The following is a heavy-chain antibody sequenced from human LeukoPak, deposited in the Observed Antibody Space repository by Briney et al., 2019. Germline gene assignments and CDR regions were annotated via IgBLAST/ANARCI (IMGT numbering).Heavy chain of an antibody. CDR2: ISGSGGST. D-gene: IGHD2-15*01. V-gene: IGHV3-23*01. CDR3: AKDCSGGSCYSGLYYYGMDV. Sequence: GGSLRLSCAASGFTFSSYAMSWVRQAPGKGLGWVSAISGSGGSTYYADSVKGRFTISRDNSKNTLYLQMNSLRAEDTAVYYCAKDCSGGSCYSGLYYYGMDVWGQGTTVTVSS. CDR1: GFTFSSYA. J-gene: IGHJ6*02.